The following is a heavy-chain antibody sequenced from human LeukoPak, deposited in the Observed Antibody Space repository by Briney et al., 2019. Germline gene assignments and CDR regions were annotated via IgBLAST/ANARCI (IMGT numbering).Heavy chain of an antibody. Sequence: PGGSLSLSCAASGFTVSASYMSWVRQAPGKGLEWVSVIYSGGNTYYADSAKGRSTLSPDKSKNTLYLQMNKLRPEDTAIYYCAKIGAAYFDYWGQGIMVTVSS. J-gene: IGHJ4*02. CDR3: AKIGAAYFDY. V-gene: IGHV3-53*01. CDR1: GFTVSASY. CDR2: IYSGGNT. D-gene: IGHD6-13*01.